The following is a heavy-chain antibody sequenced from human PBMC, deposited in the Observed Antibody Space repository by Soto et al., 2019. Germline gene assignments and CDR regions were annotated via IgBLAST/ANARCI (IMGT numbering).Heavy chain of an antibody. J-gene: IGHJ6*03. CDR3: ARGDCSSTSCSYYYYYMDV. V-gene: IGHV1-18*01. CDR1: GYTFTSYG. Sequence: ASVTVSCKASGYTFTSYGIIWVRQAPGQGLEWMGWISAYNGNTNYAQKLQGRVTMTTDTSTSTAYMELRSLRSDDTAVYYCARGDCSSTSCSYYYYYMDVWGKGTTVTVSS. CDR2: ISAYNGNT. D-gene: IGHD2-2*01.